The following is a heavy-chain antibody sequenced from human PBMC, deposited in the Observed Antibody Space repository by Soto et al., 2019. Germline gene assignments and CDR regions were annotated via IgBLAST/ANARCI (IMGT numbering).Heavy chain of an antibody. V-gene: IGHV4-4*07. CDR3: ARDSYYYGSGSYYYYYGMDV. Sequence: SETLSLTCTVSGGSISSYYWSWIRQPAGKGLEWIGRIYTSGSTNYNPSLKSRVTMSVDTSKNQFSLKLSSVTAADTAVYYCARDSYYYGSGSYYYYYGMDVWGQGTTVTVSS. CDR2: IYTSGST. J-gene: IGHJ6*02. D-gene: IGHD3-10*01. CDR1: GGSISSYY.